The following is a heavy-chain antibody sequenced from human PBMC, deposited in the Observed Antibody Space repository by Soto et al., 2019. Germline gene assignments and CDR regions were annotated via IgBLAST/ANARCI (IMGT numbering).Heavy chain of an antibody. D-gene: IGHD5-12*01. CDR1: GYTFTSYY. CDR2: INPSGGST. CDR3: ARDLRIIVATTGRDYYYGMDV. Sequence: ASVKVSFKASGYTFTSYYMHWLRQAPGQGLEWMGIINPSGGSTSYAQKFQGRVTMTRDTSTSTVYMELSSLRSEDTAVYYCARDLRIIVATTGRDYYYGMDVWGQGTTVTVT. V-gene: IGHV1-46*01. J-gene: IGHJ6*02.